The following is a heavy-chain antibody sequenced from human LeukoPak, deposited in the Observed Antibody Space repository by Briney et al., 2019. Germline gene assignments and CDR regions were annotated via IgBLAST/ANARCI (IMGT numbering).Heavy chain of an antibody. J-gene: IGHJ4*02. CDR3: ARDHYSRNDY. CDR2: ISGSSSPI. CDR1: GFTFSIYS. D-gene: IGHD6-13*01. V-gene: IGHV3-48*02. Sequence: GGSLRLSCAASGFTFSIYSMTGVRQAPGKGLEWVSYISGSSSPIYYADSVKGRFTISRDNAKNSLYLQMNSLRDEDTAVYYCARDHYSRNDYWGQGTLVTVSS.